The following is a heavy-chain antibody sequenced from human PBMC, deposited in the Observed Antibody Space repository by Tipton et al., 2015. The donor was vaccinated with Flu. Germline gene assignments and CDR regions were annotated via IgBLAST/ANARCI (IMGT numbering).Heavy chain of an antibody. CDR1: GFTFSSYG. V-gene: IGHV3-30*18. CDR3: AKGGGSGSYYADY. J-gene: IGHJ4*02. CDR2: ISYDGSNK. Sequence: SLRLSCAASGFTFSSYGMHWVRQAPGKGLEWVAVISYDGSNKYYADSVKGRFTISRDNSKNTLYLQMNSLRAEDTAVYYCAKGGGSGSYYADYWGQGTLVNVSS. D-gene: IGHD1-26*01.